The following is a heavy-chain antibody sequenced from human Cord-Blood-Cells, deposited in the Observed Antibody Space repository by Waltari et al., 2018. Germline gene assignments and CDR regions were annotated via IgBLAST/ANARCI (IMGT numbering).Heavy chain of an antibody. CDR2: INHSGST. J-gene: IGHJ4*02. V-gene: IGHV4-34*01. D-gene: IGHD3-10*01. Sequence: QVQLQQWGAGLLKPSETLSLTCAAYGWSFSGYYWSWIRQPPGKGLEWIGEINHSGSTNYNPSLKSRVTISVDTSKNQFSLKLSSVTAADTAVYYCARGVGTMVRGVIDYWGQGTLVTVSS. CDR1: GWSFSGYY. CDR3: ARGVGTMVRGVIDY.